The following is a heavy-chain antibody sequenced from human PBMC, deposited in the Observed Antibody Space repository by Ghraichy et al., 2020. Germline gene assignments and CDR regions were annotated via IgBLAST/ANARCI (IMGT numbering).Heavy chain of an antibody. CDR3: ARGSRVIRFYYYDGMDV. Sequence: GGSLRLSCVGSGFTFGSYSMNWVRQSPGKRLEWVSYITSSSSFKSYADSVKGRFTISRDNAQNSLSLQMSSLTDEDTAVYYCARGSRVIRFYYYDGMDVWGQGTTVTVSS. D-gene: IGHD4-17*01. J-gene: IGHJ6*02. CDR1: GFTFGSYS. CDR2: ITSSSSFK. V-gene: IGHV3-48*02.